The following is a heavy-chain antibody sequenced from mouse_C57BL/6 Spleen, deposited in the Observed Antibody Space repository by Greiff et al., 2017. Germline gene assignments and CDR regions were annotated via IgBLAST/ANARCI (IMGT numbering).Heavy chain of an antibody. CDR3: ARFELGRYFDV. Sequence: VQLQQPGAELVRPGTSVKLSCKASGYTFTSYWMHWVKQRPGQGLEWIGVIDPSDSYTNYNQKFKGKATLTVDTSSSTAYMQLSSLTSEDSAVYYCARFELGRYFDVWGTGTTVTVSS. CDR1: GYTFTSYW. J-gene: IGHJ1*03. D-gene: IGHD4-1*01. CDR2: IDPSDSYT. V-gene: IGHV1-59*01.